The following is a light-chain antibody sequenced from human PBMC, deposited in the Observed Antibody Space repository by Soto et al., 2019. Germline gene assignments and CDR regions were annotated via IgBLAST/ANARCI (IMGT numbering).Light chain of an antibody. J-gene: IGKJ1*01. CDR2: LCS. V-gene: IGKV2-28*01. Sequence: EIVMTQSPLSLPVTPGEPASISCRSNQSLLHSNGNDYMDWYLQRPGQSPQLLVYLCSSWASGVTDRFSGSGSGTEFTLKISRVEAEDVAICYCMQAQQTPWTFGPGTKVDIK. CDR1: QSLLHSNGNDY. CDR3: MQAQQTPWT.